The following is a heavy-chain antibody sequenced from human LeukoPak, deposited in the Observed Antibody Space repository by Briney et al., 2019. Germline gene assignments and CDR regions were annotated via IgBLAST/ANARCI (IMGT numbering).Heavy chain of an antibody. CDR1: GGSISSYF. Sequence: PSETLSLTCAVSGGSISSYFWSWIRQPPGKGLEWIGYISYSGGTNYNPSLKSRVTMSLDTSKNQFSLKLGSVTAADTAVYYCARRRADTTVGDALDIWGQGTMVSVSS. V-gene: IGHV4-59*08. J-gene: IGHJ3*02. CDR2: ISYSGGT. D-gene: IGHD5-18*01. CDR3: ARRRADTTVGDALDI.